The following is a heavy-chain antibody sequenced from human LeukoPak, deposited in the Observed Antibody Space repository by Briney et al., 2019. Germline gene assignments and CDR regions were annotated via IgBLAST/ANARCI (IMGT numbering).Heavy chain of an antibody. CDR1: GFTFSGYW. V-gene: IGHV3-74*01. D-gene: IGHD1-7*01. J-gene: IGHJ4*02. Sequence: GGSLRLSCAASGFTFSGYWMHWVRPAPGKGLVWVSYINNDGSGTTYADSVKGRFTISRDNAKNTVDLQMNSLRAEDTAVYYCARGGWGTAIDYLGQGTLVTVSS. CDR2: INNDGSGT. CDR3: ARGGWGTAIDY.